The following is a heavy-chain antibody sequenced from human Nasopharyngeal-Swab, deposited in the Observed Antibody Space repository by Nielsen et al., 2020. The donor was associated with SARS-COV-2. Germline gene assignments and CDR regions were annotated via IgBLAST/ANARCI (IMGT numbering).Heavy chain of an antibody. D-gene: IGHD3-10*01. J-gene: IGHJ6*02. V-gene: IGHV3-9*03. CDR3: AKSTGNYYYYYGVEV. Sequence: VRQVPGKGLEWISGISWNSANIGYADSVKGRFTISRDNAKNSLHLQMNSLRAEDMAVYYCAKSTGNYYYYYGVEVWGQGTTVTVSS. CDR2: ISWNSANI.